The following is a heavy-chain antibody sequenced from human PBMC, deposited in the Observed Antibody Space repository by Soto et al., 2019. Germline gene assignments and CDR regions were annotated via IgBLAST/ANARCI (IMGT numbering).Heavy chain of an antibody. CDR3: ARSIVGATTLDY. J-gene: IGHJ4*02. CDR1: GFTFSIYW. Sequence: GGSLRLSCAASGFTFSIYWMSWVRQAPGKGLEWVANIKQDGSEKYYVDSVKGRFTISRDNAKNSLYLQMNSLRAEDTAVYYCARSIVGATTLDYWGQGTLVTVSS. CDR2: IKQDGSEK. D-gene: IGHD1-26*01. V-gene: IGHV3-7*03.